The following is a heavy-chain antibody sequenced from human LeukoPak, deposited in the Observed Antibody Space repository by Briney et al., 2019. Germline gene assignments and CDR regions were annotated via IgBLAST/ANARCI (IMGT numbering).Heavy chain of an antibody. CDR3: AKAPRLSYCMDV. V-gene: IGHV3-23*01. CDR2: ISGSGGST. D-gene: IGHD4/OR15-4a*01. J-gene: IGHJ6*03. Sequence: PGGSLRLSCAASGFTFDDYGMSWVRQAPGKGLEWVSGISGSGGSTYYADSVKGRFTISRDNSKNTLYLQMNSLRAEDTAVYYCAKAPRLSYCMDVWGKGTTVTVSS. CDR1: GFTFDDYG.